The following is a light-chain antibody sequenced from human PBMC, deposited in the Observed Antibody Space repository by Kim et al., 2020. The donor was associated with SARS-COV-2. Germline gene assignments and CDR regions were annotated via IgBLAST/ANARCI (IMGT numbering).Light chain of an antibody. Sequence: IQLTQSPSSLSASVGDRVTITCRASQGVSSYLAWYQQKPGKAPKLLIYAASTLQRGVSSRFSGSGSGTDFTLTISSLQPEDLATYYCQQLTSFPSFGGGTKVDIK. J-gene: IGKJ4*01. CDR3: QQLTSFPS. CDR2: AAS. V-gene: IGKV1-9*01. CDR1: QGVSSY.